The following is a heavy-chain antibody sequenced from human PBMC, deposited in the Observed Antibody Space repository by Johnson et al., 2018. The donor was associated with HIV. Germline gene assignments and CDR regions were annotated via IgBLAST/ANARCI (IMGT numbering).Heavy chain of an antibody. CDR3: AKGLGNVDAFDI. CDR1: GFSFDDYG. CDR2: VKWNGGAT. Sequence: VQLVESGGGVVQPGGSLRLSCAASGFSFDDYGMNWVRQGPGKGLEWVSGVKWNGGATGYADSVKGRCTISRDNDRNSLYLQMNNLRVEDTALYYCAKGLGNVDAFDIWGQGTMVTVSS. D-gene: IGHD7-27*01. J-gene: IGHJ3*02. V-gene: IGHV3-20*04.